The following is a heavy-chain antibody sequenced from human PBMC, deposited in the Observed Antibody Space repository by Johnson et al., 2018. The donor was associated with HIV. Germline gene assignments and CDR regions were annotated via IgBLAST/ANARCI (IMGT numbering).Heavy chain of an antibody. Sequence: MQLVESGGGLVQPGGSLRLSCAASGFTFSSYAMSWVRQAPGKGLEWVSAISGSGGSTYYADSVKGRFTISRDNAKNSLYLQMNSLRAEDTAVYYCARGGAASGGAFDIWGQGTMVTVSS. D-gene: IGHD6-13*01. V-gene: IGHV3-23*04. CDR1: GFTFSSYA. J-gene: IGHJ3*02. CDR3: ARGGAASGGAFDI. CDR2: ISGSGGST.